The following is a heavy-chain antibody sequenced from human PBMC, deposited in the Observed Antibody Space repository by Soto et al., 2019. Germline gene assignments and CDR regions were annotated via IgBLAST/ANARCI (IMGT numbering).Heavy chain of an antibody. Sequence: QVQLVESGGGVVQPGRSLRLSCAASGFTFSSYGMHWVRQAPGKGLEWVAVISYDGSKKYYADSVKGRFTISRDNSKNTLYLQMNSLRAEDTAVYYCAKDKGYSSGWYVGGFDPWGQGTLVTVSS. V-gene: IGHV3-30*18. CDR1: GFTFSSYG. CDR2: ISYDGSKK. CDR3: AKDKGYSSGWYVGGFDP. J-gene: IGHJ5*02. D-gene: IGHD6-19*01.